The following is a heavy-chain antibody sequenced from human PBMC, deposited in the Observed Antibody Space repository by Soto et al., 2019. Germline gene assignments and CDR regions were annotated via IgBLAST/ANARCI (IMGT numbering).Heavy chain of an antibody. CDR3: AKDQGCLRCDCYYGMVV. D-gene: IGHD5-12*01. CDR1: GFTFSSDA. J-gene: IGHJ6*02. Sequence: GGSLRRSCAASGFTFSSDAMSWVRQAPGKGLEWVSAISGSGGSTYYADSVKGRFTISRDNSKNTLYLQMNSLRAEDTAVYYCAKDQGCLRCDCYYGMVVWVQGTPVSV. CDR2: ISGSGGST. V-gene: IGHV3-23*01.